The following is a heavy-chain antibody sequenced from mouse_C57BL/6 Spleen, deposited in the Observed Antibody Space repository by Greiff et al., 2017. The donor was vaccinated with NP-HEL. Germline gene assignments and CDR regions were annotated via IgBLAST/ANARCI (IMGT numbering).Heavy chain of an antibody. J-gene: IGHJ4*01. V-gene: IGHV1-76*01. Sequence: VQLQQSGAELVRPGASVKLSCKASGYTFTDYYINWVKQRPGQGLEWIARIYPGSGNTYYNEKFKGKATLTAEKSSSTAYMQLSSLTSEDSAVYFCARSSGSNPYYYAMDYWGQGTSVTVSS. D-gene: IGHD1-1*01. CDR3: ARSSGSNPYYYAMDY. CDR2: IYPGSGNT. CDR1: GYTFTDYY.